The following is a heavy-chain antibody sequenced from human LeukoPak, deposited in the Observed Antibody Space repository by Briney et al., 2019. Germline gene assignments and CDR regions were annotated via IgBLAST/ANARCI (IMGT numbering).Heavy chain of an antibody. CDR1: GFTFSSYA. CDR2: ISGSGGST. J-gene: IGHJ3*02. V-gene: IGHV3-23*01. CDR3: AKHSSGYPDAFDI. D-gene: IGHD3-22*01. Sequence: PGGSLRLSCAASGFTFSSYAMSWDRQAPGKGLEWVSAISGSGGSTYYADSVKGRFTISRDNSKNTLYLQMNSLRAEDTAVYYCAKHSSGYPDAFDIWGQGTMVTVCS.